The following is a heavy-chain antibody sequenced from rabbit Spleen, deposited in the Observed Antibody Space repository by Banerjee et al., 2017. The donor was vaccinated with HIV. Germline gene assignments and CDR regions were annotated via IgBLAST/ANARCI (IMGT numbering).Heavy chain of an antibody. CDR2: VDASSDGST. V-gene: IGHV1S40*01. J-gene: IGHJ4*01. CDR3: ARELVAVIGWNFNL. D-gene: IGHD1-1*01. Sequence: SLEESGGDLVKPGASLTLTCTASGFSFSDYYMWWVRQAQGKGLEWLAYVDASSDGSTNYANWAKVRFTISKSSSTTVTLQMTSLTAADTATYFCARELVAVIGWNFNLWGPGTLVTVS. CDR1: GFSFSDYY.